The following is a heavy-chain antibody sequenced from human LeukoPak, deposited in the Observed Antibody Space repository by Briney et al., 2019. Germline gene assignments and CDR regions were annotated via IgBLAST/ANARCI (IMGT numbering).Heavy chain of an antibody. V-gene: IGHV3-23*01. Sequence: GGSLRLSCAASGFTFSSYAMSWVRQAPGKGLEWVSAISGSGGSTYYADSVKGRFTISRDNAKNSLYLQMNSLRAEDTAVYYCARTYSSGLSGAFDIWGQGTMVTVSS. J-gene: IGHJ3*02. CDR3: ARTYSSGLSGAFDI. CDR2: ISGSGGST. D-gene: IGHD6-19*01. CDR1: GFTFSSYA.